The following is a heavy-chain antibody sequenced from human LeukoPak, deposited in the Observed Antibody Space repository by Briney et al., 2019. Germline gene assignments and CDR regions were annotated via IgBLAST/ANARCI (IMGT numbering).Heavy chain of an antibody. CDR2: ISGSGGST. Sequence: PGGSLRLSCAASGFTFSSYAMSWVRQAPGKGLEWVSAISGSGGSTYYADSVKGRFTISRDNSKNTLYLQMNSLRAEDTAVYYCAKGSERMITFGGVSDYWGQGTLVTVSS. CDR1: GFTFSSYA. V-gene: IGHV3-23*01. J-gene: IGHJ4*02. CDR3: AKGSERMITFGGVSDY. D-gene: IGHD3-16*01.